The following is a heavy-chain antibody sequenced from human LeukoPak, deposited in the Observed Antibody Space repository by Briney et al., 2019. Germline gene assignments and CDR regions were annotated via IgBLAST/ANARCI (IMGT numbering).Heavy chain of an antibody. CDR2: ITFSSSII. Sequence: GGSLRLSCAASGFTFSSYSMNWVRQAPGKGLEWVSYITFSSSIIYYADSVKGRFTISRDNAKNSLYLQMNSLRAEDTAVYYCARGYGSGSYFNKFDCWGQGTLVTVSS. J-gene: IGHJ4*02. CDR3: ARGYGSGSYFNKFDC. CDR1: GFTFSSYS. D-gene: IGHD3-10*01. V-gene: IGHV3-48*01.